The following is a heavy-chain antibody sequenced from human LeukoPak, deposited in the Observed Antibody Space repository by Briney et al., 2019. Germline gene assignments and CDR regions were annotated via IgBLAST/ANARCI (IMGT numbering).Heavy chain of an antibody. CDR2: IYYSGST. J-gene: IGHJ3*02. Sequence: SETLSLTCTVSGGSISSSSYYWGWIRQPPGKGLEWIGSIYYSGSTYYNPSLKSRVTISVDASKNQFSLKLSSVTAADTAVYYCARLTTNRSGYALMGMWGAFDIWGQGTMVTVSS. CDR1: GGSISSSSYY. V-gene: IGHV4-39*07. D-gene: IGHD5-12*01. CDR3: ARLTTNRSGYALMGMWGAFDI.